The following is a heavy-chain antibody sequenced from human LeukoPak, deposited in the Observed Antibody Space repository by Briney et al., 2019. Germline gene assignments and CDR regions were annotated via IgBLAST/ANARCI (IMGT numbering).Heavy chain of an antibody. CDR1: GGSISGYY. CDR2: IYTSGST. J-gene: IGHJ5*02. CDR3: ASGYGSGWFDA. Sequence: SETLSLTCTVSGGSISGYYWSWIRQPPGKGLEWIGYIYTSGSTDYNPSLKSRVTISLDTSKNQFSLNLSSVTAADTAVYYCASGYGSGWFDAWGQGAVVTVSS. V-gene: IGHV4-4*09. D-gene: IGHD3-9*01.